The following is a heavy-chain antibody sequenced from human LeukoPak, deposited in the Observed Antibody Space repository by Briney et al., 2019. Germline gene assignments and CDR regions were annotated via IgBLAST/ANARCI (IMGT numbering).Heavy chain of an antibody. V-gene: IGHV4-39*01. D-gene: IGHD1-7*01. CDR1: GDSISSGSYY. CDR3: ARLTYNWNSIDY. Sequence: PSETLSLTCIVSGDSISSGSYYWGWIRQPPGKGLEWIGIIYYIGSTYYNPSLKSRVTISVDTSKNQFSLKLSSVTAADTAVYYCARLTYNWNSIDYWGQGTLVTVSS. J-gene: IGHJ4*02. CDR2: IYYIGST.